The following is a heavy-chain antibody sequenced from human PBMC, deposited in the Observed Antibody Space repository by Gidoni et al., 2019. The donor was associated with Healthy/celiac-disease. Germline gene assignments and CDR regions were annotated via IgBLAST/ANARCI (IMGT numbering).Heavy chain of an antibody. CDR1: GCTFSTYA. D-gene: IGHD2-15*01. Sequence: QVQLVQSGAEVKKPGSSVNVSCKASGCTFSTYATGWVRQAPGQGLEWMGGIIPIFGTANYAQKFQGRVTITADESTSTAYMELSSLRSEDTAVYYCARDPVVVVAATPLRGAFDIWGQGTMVTVSS. CDR3: ARDPVVVVAATPLRGAFDI. CDR2: IIPIFGTA. J-gene: IGHJ3*02. V-gene: IGHV1-69*01.